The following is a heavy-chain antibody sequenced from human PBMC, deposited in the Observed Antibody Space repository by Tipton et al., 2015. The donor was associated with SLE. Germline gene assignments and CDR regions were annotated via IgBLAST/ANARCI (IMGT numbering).Heavy chain of an antibody. CDR1: GGSISSGDYY. CDR2: INHSGST. D-gene: IGHD2-21*02. CDR3: ARGRDLLDY. Sequence: TLSLTCTVSGGSISSGDYYWSWIRQPPGKGLEWIGEINHSGSTNYNPSLKSRVTISVDTSKNQFSLKLSSVTAADTAVYYCARGRDLLDYWGQGTLVTVSS. V-gene: IGHV4-30-4*08. J-gene: IGHJ4*02.